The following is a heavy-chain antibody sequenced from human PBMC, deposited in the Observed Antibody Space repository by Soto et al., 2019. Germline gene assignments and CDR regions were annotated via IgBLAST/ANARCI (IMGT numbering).Heavy chain of an antibody. D-gene: IGHD1-1*01. V-gene: IGHV4-34*01. CDR2: ISESGST. CDR3: ARGSGIVALPGELEDVKYDY. CDR1: GQSFSGHS. J-gene: IGHJ4*02. Sequence: QVQLQQWGAGLVKPSETLSLSCAVYGQSFSGHSWAWIRQPPGKGLGWIGEISESGSTYYNQSLKSRVTISTDTSNNQFSLKLSSVSAADTAAYFCARGSGIVALPGELEDVKYDYWGQGTLVNVSS.